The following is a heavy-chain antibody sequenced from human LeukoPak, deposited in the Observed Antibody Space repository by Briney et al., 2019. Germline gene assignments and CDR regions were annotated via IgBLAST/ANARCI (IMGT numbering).Heavy chain of an antibody. CDR2: INPNSGGT. Sequence: ASVKVSCKASGYTFTDYYLHWVRQAPGQGLEWMGWINPNSGGTNYAQKFQGRVTMTRDTSISTAYMELSRLRSDDTAVYYCARDPNYYDSSGYYPHNWFDPWGQGTLVTVSS. J-gene: IGHJ5*02. V-gene: IGHV1-2*02. D-gene: IGHD3-22*01. CDR1: GYTFTDYY. CDR3: ARDPNYYDSSGYYPHNWFDP.